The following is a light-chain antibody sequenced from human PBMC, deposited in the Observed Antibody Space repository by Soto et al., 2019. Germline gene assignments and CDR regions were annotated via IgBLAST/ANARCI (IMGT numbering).Light chain of an antibody. CDR2: KAS. Sequence: DVQMTISLAVVSASLEDRLLTISGASQTISSWLAWYQQKPGKAPKLLIYKASTLKSGVPSRFSGSGSGTEFTLTISILQPDDFAPYCCQHYNSYSEASGQGTNVDI. CDR1: QTISSW. CDR3: QHYNSYSEA. V-gene: IGKV1-5*03. J-gene: IGKJ1*01.